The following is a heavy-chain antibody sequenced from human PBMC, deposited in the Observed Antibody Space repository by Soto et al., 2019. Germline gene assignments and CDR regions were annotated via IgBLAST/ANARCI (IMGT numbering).Heavy chain of an antibody. J-gene: IGHJ4*02. Sequence: GESLKISCKASGYSFTRYWIGWVRQTPGKGLEWMGLIYPGDSDTRYSPSFQGHVTISADKSITTAYLQWSSLTASDTAMYYCARRGDSGGFIDYRGQGVLVTVSS. CDR3: ARRGDSGGFIDY. V-gene: IGHV5-51*01. CDR1: GYSFTRYW. CDR2: IYPGDSDT. D-gene: IGHD3-22*01.